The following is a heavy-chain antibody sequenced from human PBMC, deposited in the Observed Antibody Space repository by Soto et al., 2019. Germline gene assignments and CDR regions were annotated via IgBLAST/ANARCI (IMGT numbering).Heavy chain of an antibody. J-gene: IGHJ4*02. D-gene: IGHD6-13*01. CDR1: GFTFRSYA. CDR3: ARGDSNSWSDF. CDR2: ISYDGTNK. Sequence: AGSLRLSCAASGFTFRSYAMDWVRQAPGKGLEWVAVISYDGTNKYYADSVKGRFTISRDNSKNTLSLQMNSLRPDDTAVYYCARGDSNSWSDFWGQGTLVTVSS. V-gene: IGHV3-30*01.